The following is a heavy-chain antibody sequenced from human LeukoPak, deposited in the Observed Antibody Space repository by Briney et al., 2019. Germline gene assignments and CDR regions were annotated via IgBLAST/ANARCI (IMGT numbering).Heavy chain of an antibody. D-gene: IGHD3-10*01. J-gene: IGHJ5*02. CDR2: INHSGST. V-gene: IGHV4-34*01. CDR1: GGSFSGYY. Sequence: SETLSLTCAVYGGSFSGYYWSWIRQPPGKGLEWIGEINHSGSTNYNPSLKSRVTISVDTSKNQFSLKLISVTAADTAVYYCARHSSGSYPWGQGTLVTVSS. CDR3: ARHSSGSYP.